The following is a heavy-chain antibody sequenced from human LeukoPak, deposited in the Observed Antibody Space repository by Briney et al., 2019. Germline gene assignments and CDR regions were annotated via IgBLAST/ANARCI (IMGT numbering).Heavy chain of an antibody. V-gene: IGHV4-34*01. J-gene: IGHJ4*02. Sequence: SETLSLTCAVYGGSFSGFYWSWIRQPPGKGLEWVGEINHSGSTNSNPSLKSRVTISGDTSKNQSSSRLSSVTAAARAVYCVAKGGETRRYFDYWGQGTLVTVSS. CDR1: GGSFSGFY. CDR2: INHSGST. CDR3: AKGGETRRYFDY.